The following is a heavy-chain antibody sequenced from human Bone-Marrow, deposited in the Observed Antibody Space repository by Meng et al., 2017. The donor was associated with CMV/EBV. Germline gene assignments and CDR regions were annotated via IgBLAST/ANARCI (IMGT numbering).Heavy chain of an antibody. CDR2: ISSSSSYI. D-gene: IGHD2-2*01. Sequence: LSLTCAASGFTFSSYSMNWVRQAPGKGLEWVSSISSSSSYIYYADSVKGRFTISRDNAKNSLYLQMNSLRAEDTAVYYCARDKGAAASLYYYYYGMDVWGQGTTVTVSS. J-gene: IGHJ6*02. V-gene: IGHV3-21*01. CDR3: ARDKGAAASLYYYYYGMDV. CDR1: GFTFSSYS.